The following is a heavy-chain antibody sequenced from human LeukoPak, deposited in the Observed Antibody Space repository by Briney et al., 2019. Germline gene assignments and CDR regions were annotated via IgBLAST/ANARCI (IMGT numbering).Heavy chain of an antibody. J-gene: IGHJ3*02. V-gene: IGHV1-2*02. Sequence: ASVKVSCKASGYTFAGYYMHWVRQAPGQGLEWMGWINPNSGGTNYAQKFQGRVTMTRDMSISTAYMELSSLRSDDTAVYYCAREDIVVLPTVITAFDIWGQGTMVTVSS. CDR1: GYTFAGYY. CDR3: AREDIVVLPTVITAFDI. CDR2: INPNSGGT. D-gene: IGHD2-2*01.